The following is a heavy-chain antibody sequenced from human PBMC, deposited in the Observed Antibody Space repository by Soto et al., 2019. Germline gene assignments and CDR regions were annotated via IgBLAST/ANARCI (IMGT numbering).Heavy chain of an antibody. J-gene: IGHJ4*02. Sequence: ASVKVSCKASGGTFSNYGVNWVRQAPGQGLEWMGGIIPIFGTAKYAQKFRGRVTITADDSTRTAYMELSSLRSEDTAVYYCARDGTLYDSSAYYYLYWGQGTLVTVSS. CDR1: GGTFSNYG. CDR2: IIPIFGTA. CDR3: ARDGTLYDSSAYYYLY. D-gene: IGHD3-22*01. V-gene: IGHV1-69*13.